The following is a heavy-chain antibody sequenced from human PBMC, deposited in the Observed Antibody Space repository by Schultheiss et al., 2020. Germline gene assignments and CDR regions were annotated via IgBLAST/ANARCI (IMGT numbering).Heavy chain of an antibody. CDR1: GFTFSSYG. CDR2: IWYDGSNK. Sequence: GGSLGLSCAASGFTFSSYGMHWVRQAPGKGLEWVAVIWYDGSNKYYADSVKGRFTISRDNSKNTLYLQMNSLRAEDTAVYYCARDRDYGDYYYYYGMDVWGQGTTVNDYS. D-gene: IGHD4-17*01. J-gene: IGHJ6*02. CDR3: ARDRDYGDYYYYYGMDV. V-gene: IGHV3-33*01.